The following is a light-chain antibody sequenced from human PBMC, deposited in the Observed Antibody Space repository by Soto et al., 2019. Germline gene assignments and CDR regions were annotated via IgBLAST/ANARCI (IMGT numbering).Light chain of an antibody. V-gene: IGKV1-17*01. J-gene: IGKJ4*01. CDR1: QGIRND. CDR2: ATS. CDR3: QQRSNWPLT. Sequence: DIQMTQSPSSLSASVGDRVTITCRASQGIRNDLGWYQQKPGKAPKRLIYATSSLQSGVPSRFSGSGSGTDFTLTISSLEPEDFAVYYCQQRSNWPLTFGGGTKVDIK.